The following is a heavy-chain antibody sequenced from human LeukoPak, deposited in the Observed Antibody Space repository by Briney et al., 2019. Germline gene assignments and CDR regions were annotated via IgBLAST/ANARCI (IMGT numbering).Heavy chain of an antibody. D-gene: IGHD3-3*01. J-gene: IGHJ5*02. CDR2: ISYDGSNK. V-gene: IGHV3-30-3*01. Sequence: GGSLRLSCAASGFTFSSYAMHWVRQAPGKGLEWVAVISYDGSNKYYADSVEGRFTISRDNSKNTLYLQMNSLRAEDTAVYYCARANIRFLEWLSFNWFDPWGQGTLVTVSS. CDR3: ARANIRFLEWLSFNWFDP. CDR1: GFTFSSYA.